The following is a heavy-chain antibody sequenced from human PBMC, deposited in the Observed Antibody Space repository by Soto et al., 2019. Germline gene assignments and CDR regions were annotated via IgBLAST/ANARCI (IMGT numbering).Heavy chain of an antibody. V-gene: IGHV4-61*01. J-gene: IGHJ5*02. CDR3: ARGVLRFLHWFDP. Sequence: QVQLQESGPGLVKPSETLSLTCTVSGASVNSENYYWSWIRQPPGKGLEWIGYVYYSGSTNYNPSLKSRATISLDTYKNQFSLKMTSKTSADTAFYYCARGVLRFLHWFDPWGQGTLVTVSS. CDR2: VYYSGST. D-gene: IGHD3-3*01. CDR1: GASVNSENYY.